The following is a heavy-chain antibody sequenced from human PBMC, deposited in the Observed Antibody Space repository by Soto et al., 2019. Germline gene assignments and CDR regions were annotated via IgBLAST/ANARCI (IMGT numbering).Heavy chain of an antibody. J-gene: IGHJ6*03. Sequence: GGSLRLSCAASGFTFSNAWMSWVRQAPGKGLEWVGRIKSKTDGGTTDYAAPVKGRFTISRDDSKNTLYLQMNSLKTEDTAVYYCTTEATSGHYYYYYYMDVWGKGTTVTVSS. V-gene: IGHV3-15*01. CDR1: GFTFSNAW. D-gene: IGHD1-26*01. CDR3: TTEATSGHYYYYYYMDV. CDR2: IKSKTDGGTT.